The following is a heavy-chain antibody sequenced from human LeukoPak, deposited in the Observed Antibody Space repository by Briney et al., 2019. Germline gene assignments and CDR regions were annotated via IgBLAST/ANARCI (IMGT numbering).Heavy chain of an antibody. CDR3: ARAYLWFGDAYFDY. V-gene: IGHV3-7*03. CDR2: IKKDGSEK. D-gene: IGHD3-10*01. J-gene: IGHJ4*02. Sequence: GGSLRLSCAASGFTFSSYWMSWVRQAPGKGLEWVANIKKDGSEKYYVDSVKGRFTISRDNAKNSLFLQMNSLRAEDTAVYYCARAYLWFGDAYFDYWGQGTLVTVSS. CDR1: GFTFSSYW.